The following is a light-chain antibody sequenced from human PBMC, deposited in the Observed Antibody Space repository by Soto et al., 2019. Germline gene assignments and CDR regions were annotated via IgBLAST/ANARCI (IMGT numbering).Light chain of an antibody. J-gene: IGLJ2*01. V-gene: IGLV2-14*01. CDR3: SSHTTTSSLV. CDR1: SSDVGAYTY. CDR2: EVS. Sequence: QSALTQPASVSGSPGQSITISCTGTSSDVGAYTYVSWYQQHPGKAPKLMIYEVSNRPSGVSNRFSGSKSGNTASLTISGLQAEDEADYYCSSHTTTSSLVFGGGTKVTVL.